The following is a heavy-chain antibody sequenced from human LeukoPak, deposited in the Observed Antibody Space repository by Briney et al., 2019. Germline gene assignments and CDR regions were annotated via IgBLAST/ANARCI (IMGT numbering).Heavy chain of an antibody. D-gene: IGHD5-12*01. V-gene: IGHV4-39*02. CDR2: VKYSGRT. CDR1: GDSISSSNYY. J-gene: IGHJ5*02. CDR3: ARDLSGYTST. Sequence: SETLSLTCAVSGDSISSSNYYWGWIRQPPGKGLEWIGSVKYSGRTFYDPSLKSRVTMFIDTSKNQFSLNLRYVTAADTALYYCARDLSGYTSTWGQGTLVTVSS.